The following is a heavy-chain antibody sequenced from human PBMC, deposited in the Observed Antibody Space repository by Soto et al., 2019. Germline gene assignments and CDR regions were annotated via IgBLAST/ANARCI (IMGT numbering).Heavy chain of an antibody. V-gene: IGHV3-11*01. Sequence: QVQLVESGGGLVKPGGSLRLSCAASGFTFSDYYMSWIRQAPGKGLEWVSYISSSGSTIYYADSVKGRFTISRDDAKNSLNLQMNSLRAEDTAVYYGARDKLNGYYDVWSGYYTAHYFDYWGQGTLVTVSS. D-gene: IGHD3-3*01. CDR2: ISSSGSTI. CDR1: GFTFSDYY. CDR3: ARDKLNGYYDVWSGYYTAHYFDY. J-gene: IGHJ4*02.